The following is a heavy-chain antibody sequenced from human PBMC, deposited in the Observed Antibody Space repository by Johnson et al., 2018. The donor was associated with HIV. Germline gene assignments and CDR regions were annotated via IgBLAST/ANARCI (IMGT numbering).Heavy chain of an antibody. V-gene: IGHV3-53*01. J-gene: IGHJ3*01. CDR2: IYSGGST. D-gene: IGHD6-19*01. CDR3: ARDLRNSGWSNGFDV. CDR1: EFTVSGGY. Sequence: EVQLVESGGGLIQPGGSLRLSCAASEFTVSGGYMNWVRQAPGKGLEWVSVIYSGGSTYYADSVKGRFTISRDNSKNTLYLQMNSLRAEDTALSYCARDLRNSGWSNGFDVWGQGTMVTVSS.